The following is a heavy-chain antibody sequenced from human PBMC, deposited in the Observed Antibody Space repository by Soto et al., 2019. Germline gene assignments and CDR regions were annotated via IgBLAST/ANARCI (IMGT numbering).Heavy chain of an antibody. D-gene: IGHD3-3*01. CDR3: AKDSGSTDFGAVIHAFDF. CDR1: GFTFRNYV. V-gene: IGHV3-23*01. CDR2: IIGRIYSA. J-gene: IGHJ3*01. Sequence: GGSLRLSCAASGFTFRNYVMSWVRQAPGKGLEWVATIIGRIYSAFYADSVEGRFTISRGSSNNILYLQMNSLRAEDTAVYYCAKDSGSTDFGAVIHAFDFWGQGTPVTVSS.